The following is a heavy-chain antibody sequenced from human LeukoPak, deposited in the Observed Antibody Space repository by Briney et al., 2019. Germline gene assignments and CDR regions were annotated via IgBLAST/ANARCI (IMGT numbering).Heavy chain of an antibody. J-gene: IGHJ3*02. CDR3: ARSGYSGYDYFDM. D-gene: IGHD5-12*01. CDR2: ISYDGSNK. Sequence: GGSLRLSCAASGFTFSSYAMPWGRQAPGKGLEWGAVISYDGSNKYYADSVKGRFTISRDNAKSSLYLQMNSLRAEDTAVYYCARSGYSGYDYFDMWGQGTMVTVSS. V-gene: IGHV3-30-3*01. CDR1: GFTFSSYA.